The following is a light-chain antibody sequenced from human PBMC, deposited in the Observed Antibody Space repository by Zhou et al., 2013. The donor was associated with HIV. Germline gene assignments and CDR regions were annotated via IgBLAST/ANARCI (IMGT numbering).Light chain of an antibody. V-gene: IGKV3-20*01. CDR1: QSVSSNS. Sequence: EIELTQSPGTLALSPGQRATSSCRASQSVSSNSLAWYQQKPGRAPRLLLYDTSKRATGTPDRFGGGGSGTDFTLTISRLQPEDFAVYYCQQFETFGQGTKLEI. J-gene: IGKJ2*01. CDR2: DTS. CDR3: QQFET.